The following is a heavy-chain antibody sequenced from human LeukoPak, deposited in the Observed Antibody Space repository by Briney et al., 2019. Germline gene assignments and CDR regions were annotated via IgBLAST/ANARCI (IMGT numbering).Heavy chain of an antibody. J-gene: IGHJ4*02. CDR1: GYTFTTYW. V-gene: IGHV5-51*01. CDR3: ARTHGSGWYFDY. CDR2: IYPGDSDT. Sequence: GESLQISCQGSGYTFTTYWIGWVRQLPGKGLEWMGVIYPGDSDTRYSPSFQGQVIISADKSISTAYLQWSSLKASDTAMYYCARTHGSGWYFDYWGQGTLVTVSS. D-gene: IGHD6-13*01.